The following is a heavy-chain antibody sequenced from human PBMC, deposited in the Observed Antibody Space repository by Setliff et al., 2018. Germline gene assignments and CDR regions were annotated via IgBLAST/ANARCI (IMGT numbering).Heavy chain of an antibody. D-gene: IGHD5-12*01. J-gene: IGHJ3*02. CDR3: TRGPDGYTYQGAFDI. Sequence: SETLSLTCSVSVVSFKSHYWSWIRQSPGKGLEWIGYIFYNGATDYNPSFKSRVTMSVDASQNQFSLKLSSVTAADTAVYYCTRGPDGYTYQGAFDIWGQGTMVTVS. CDR1: VVSFKSHY. V-gene: IGHV4-59*11. CDR2: IFYNGAT.